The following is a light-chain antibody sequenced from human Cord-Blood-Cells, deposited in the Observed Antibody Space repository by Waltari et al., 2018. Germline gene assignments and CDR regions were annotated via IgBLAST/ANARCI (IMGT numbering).Light chain of an antibody. J-gene: IGLJ3*02. V-gene: IGLV3-21*03. CDR3: QVWDSSSDHHWV. CDR1: NIGSKS. CDR2: DDS. Sequence: SYVLTQPPSVSVAPGKTARITCGGNNIGSKSVHWYQQKPGQAPVLVVYDDSDRPSGIPERFTGSNSGNTATLTISRVEAGDEADYYGQVWDSSSDHHWVFGGGTKLTVL.